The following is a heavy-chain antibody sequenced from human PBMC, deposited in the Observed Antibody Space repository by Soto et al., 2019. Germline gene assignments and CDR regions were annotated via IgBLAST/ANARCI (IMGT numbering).Heavy chain of an antibody. J-gene: IGHJ4*02. V-gene: IGHV3-74*01. CDR1: GFTFSAYW. Sequence: GASVKVSCAVSGFTFSAYWMHWVRQVPGNGLTWVSRISDDGSTATYADSVKGRFVISRDNAKNSLYLEMNTLRADDSGLYYCARGPRVSSTGTGAHWGRGTLVTVSS. CDR3: ARGPRVSSTGTGAH. CDR2: ISDDGSTA. D-gene: IGHD1-1*01.